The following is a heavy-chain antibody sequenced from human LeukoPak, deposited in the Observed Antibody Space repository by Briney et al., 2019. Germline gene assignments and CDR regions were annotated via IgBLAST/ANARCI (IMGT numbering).Heavy chain of an antibody. CDR1: GGTFSSYA. CDR3: ARGGVVPAAVHMDV. J-gene: IGHJ6*03. D-gene: IGHD2-2*01. V-gene: IGHV1-69*04. CDR2: IIPILGIA. Sequence: GASVKVSCKASGGTFSSYAISWVRQAPGQGLEWMGRIIPILGIANYAQKFQGRVTITADKSTSTAYMELSSLRSEDTAVYYCARGGVVPAAVHMDVWGKGSTVTVSS.